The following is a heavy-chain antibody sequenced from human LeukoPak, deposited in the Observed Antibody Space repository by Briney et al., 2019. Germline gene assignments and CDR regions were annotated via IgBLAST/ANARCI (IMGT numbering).Heavy chain of an antibody. V-gene: IGHV3-30*09. Sequence: PGRSLRLSCAASGFTFSRYSMHWVRPAPSKGLEWVAVIPFDGSTKYYADSVKGRFAISRDNSKNTLFLQVNSLRDEDTALYFCARGLGMVRGIILDYWGQGTLVTVSS. CDR2: IPFDGSTK. CDR3: ARGLGMVRGIILDY. J-gene: IGHJ4*02. CDR1: GFTFSRYS. D-gene: IGHD3-10*01.